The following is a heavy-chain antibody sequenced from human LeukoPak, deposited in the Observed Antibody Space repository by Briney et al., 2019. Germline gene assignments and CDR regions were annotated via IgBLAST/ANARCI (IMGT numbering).Heavy chain of an antibody. Sequence: PGGSLRLSCVASGFTFSSYGMSWVRQAPGKGLEWVSSISDSAGSTYYADSVKGRFTISRDNSKNTLYLQMNSLRAEDSAVHYCAKIATDYWGQGTLLTVSS. D-gene: IGHD2-21*01. CDR2: ISDSAGST. CDR3: AKIATDY. CDR1: GFTFSSYG. V-gene: IGHV3-23*01. J-gene: IGHJ4*02.